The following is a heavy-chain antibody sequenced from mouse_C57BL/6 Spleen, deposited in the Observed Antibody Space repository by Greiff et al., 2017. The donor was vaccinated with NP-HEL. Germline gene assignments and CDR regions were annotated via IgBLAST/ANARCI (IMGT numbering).Heavy chain of an antibody. CDR1: GYTFTSYW. D-gene: IGHD4-1*01. V-gene: IGHV1-55*01. Sequence: VQLQQPGAELVKPGASVKMSCKASGYTFTSYWITWVKQRPGQGLEWIGDIYPGSGSTNYNEKFKSKATLTVDTSSITAYMQLSRLTSADSAVYYCARSLTGYFDYWGQGTTLTVSS. J-gene: IGHJ2*01. CDR3: ARSLTGYFDY. CDR2: IYPGSGST.